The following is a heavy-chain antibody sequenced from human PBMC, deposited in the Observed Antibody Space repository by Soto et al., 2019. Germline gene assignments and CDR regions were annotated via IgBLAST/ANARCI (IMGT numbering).Heavy chain of an antibody. Sequence: GGSLRLSCTASGIIFSAFAMSWVRQAPGKGLEWVSGITGSGGSTNYADSVKGRFTIFRDNSKDTLYLQMHSLGVDDTAIYYCAIASVTRIRGEPPAHWGQGTMVTVYS. CDR1: GIIFSAFA. D-gene: IGHD3-10*01. CDR3: AIASVTRIRGEPPAH. V-gene: IGHV3-23*01. CDR2: ITGSGGST. J-gene: IGHJ4*02.